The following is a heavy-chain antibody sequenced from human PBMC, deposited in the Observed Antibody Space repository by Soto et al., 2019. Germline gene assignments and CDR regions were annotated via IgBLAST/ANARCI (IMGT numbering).Heavy chain of an antibody. CDR2: IYYSGST. D-gene: IGHD3-22*01. V-gene: IGHV4-30-4*01. CDR3: ARVLITMIVVGAVGPNWFDP. J-gene: IGHJ5*02. Sequence: SETLSLTCTVSGGSFSPNYWSWIRQPPGKGLEWIGYIYYSGSTYYNPSLKSRVTISVDTSKNQFSLKLSSVTAADTAVYYCARVLITMIVVGAVGPNWFDPWGQGTLVTSPQ. CDR1: GGSFSPNY.